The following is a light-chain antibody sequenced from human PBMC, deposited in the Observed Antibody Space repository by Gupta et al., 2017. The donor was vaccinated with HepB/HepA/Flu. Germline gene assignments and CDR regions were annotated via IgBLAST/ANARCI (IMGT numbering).Light chain of an antibody. J-gene: IGLJ2*01. CDR2: DVS. CDR3: SSYTSSSTVV. V-gene: IGLV2-14*01. Sequence: QSALTQPASVSGSPGQSLTISCTGTSSDVGGYNYVSWYQPHPGKAPKLMIYDVSNRPSGVSKRFSGSKSGNTASLTISGLQAEDEADYYCSSYTSSSTVVFGGGTKLTVL. CDR1: SSDVGGYNY.